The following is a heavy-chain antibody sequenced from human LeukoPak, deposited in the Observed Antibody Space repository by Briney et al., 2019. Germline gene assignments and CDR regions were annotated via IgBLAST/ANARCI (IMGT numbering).Heavy chain of an antibody. J-gene: IGHJ4*02. Sequence: GGSLRLSCAASGFSFSSYWMSWVRQAPGKGLEWVAKIKFDASEKHYVDSVKGRFTISRDNAKNSLFLQMNSLRAEDTAVYYCAREGTITPYNFDYWGQGTLVTVSS. D-gene: IGHD5-12*01. CDR1: GFSFSSYW. CDR3: AREGTITPYNFDY. CDR2: IKFDASEK. V-gene: IGHV3-7*05.